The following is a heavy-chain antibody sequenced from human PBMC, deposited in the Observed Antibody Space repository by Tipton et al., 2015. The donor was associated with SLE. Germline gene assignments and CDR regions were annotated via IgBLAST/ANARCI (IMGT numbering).Heavy chain of an antibody. J-gene: IGHJ4*02. CDR3: AKGEYGGHDYGLDY. CDR2: IRFDGGDD. CDR1: GFIFSSYA. D-gene: IGHD5-12*01. Sequence: SLRLSCAASGFIFSSYAMHWVRQAPGKGLEWVAFIRFDGGDDSYADSVKGRFTISRDNSKNTLYLQMNSLRAEDTAVYYCAKGEYGGHDYGLDYWGQGALVTVSS. V-gene: IGHV3-30*02.